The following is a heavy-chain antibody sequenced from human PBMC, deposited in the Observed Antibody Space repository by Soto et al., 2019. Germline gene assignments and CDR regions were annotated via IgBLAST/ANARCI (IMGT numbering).Heavy chain of an antibody. CDR1: GGSITSGNTYS. J-gene: IGHJ5*02. CDR2: ISHTGTT. D-gene: IGHD3-10*01. Sequence: SETLSLTCAVSGGSITSGNTYSWSWIRQPPGKGLEWIGSISHTGTTSYNPSLKSRVSMSVDKSKNQFSLKLASVTAADMAVYYCARAVTPYFGTWFDPWGQGTLVTVSS. V-gene: IGHV4-30-2*01. CDR3: ARAVTPYFGTWFDP.